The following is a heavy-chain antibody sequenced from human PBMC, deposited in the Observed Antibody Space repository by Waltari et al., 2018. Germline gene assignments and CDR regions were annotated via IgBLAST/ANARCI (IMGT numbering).Heavy chain of an antibody. CDR2: ISSTGTYT. D-gene: IGHD7-27*01. Sequence: EVQLVESGGGLVKPGGSLSLPCADSGFTFSSYSMNWVRQAPGKGLEWISSISSTGTYTHYADSVKGRFTISRDNAKNSLYLQMNSLRAEDTGVYWCATGGWGFYLDNWGQGTLVTFSS. J-gene: IGHJ4*02. CDR1: GFTFSSYS. CDR3: ATGGWGFYLDN. V-gene: IGHV3-21*01.